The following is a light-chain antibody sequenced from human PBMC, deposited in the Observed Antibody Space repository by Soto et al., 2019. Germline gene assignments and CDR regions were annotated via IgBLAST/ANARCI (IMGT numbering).Light chain of an antibody. CDR3: SAYRDNISLH. V-gene: IGLV2-14*01. CDR1: SRDIGGHHF. CDR2: GVN. Sequence: QSVLTQPASVSGSPGQSITISCTVTSRDIGGHHFVSWYQHHPGKAPKLLIYGVNDRPSAVSIRFSGSKAGNTASLTISRLQAEDEAYYYCSAYRDNISLHFGGGTKLTV. J-gene: IGLJ2*01.